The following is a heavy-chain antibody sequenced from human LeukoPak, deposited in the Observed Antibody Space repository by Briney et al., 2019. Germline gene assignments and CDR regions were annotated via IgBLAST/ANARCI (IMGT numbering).Heavy chain of an antibody. Sequence: SETLYLTCAVSGGSISSSNWWSWVRQPPGKGLEWIGEIYHSGSTNYNPSLKSRVTISVDKSKNQFSLKLSSVTAADTAVYYCARVYYDSSGYYYPFDYWGQGTLVTVSS. CDR1: GGSISSSNW. CDR2: IYHSGST. J-gene: IGHJ4*02. D-gene: IGHD3-22*01. V-gene: IGHV4-4*02. CDR3: ARVYYDSSGYYYPFDY.